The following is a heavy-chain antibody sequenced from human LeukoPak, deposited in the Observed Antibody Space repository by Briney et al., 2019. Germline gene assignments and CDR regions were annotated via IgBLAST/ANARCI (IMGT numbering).Heavy chain of an antibody. D-gene: IGHD3-10*01. Sequence: SETLSLTCAVYGGSSSGYYWSWIRQPPGKGLEWIGEINHSGSTNYNPSLKSRVTISVNTSKNQFSLKLSSVTAADTAVYYCARGRGSGSYFFYWGQGTLVTVSS. J-gene: IGHJ4*02. CDR2: INHSGST. CDR3: ARGRGSGSYFFY. CDR1: GGSSSGYY. V-gene: IGHV4-34*01.